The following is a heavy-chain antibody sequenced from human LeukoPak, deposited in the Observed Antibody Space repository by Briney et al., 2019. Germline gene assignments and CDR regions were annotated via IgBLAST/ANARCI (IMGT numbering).Heavy chain of an antibody. CDR1: GGSFSCYS. CDR3: ASSTRGQAYYYYYMDV. CDR2: FSHSGFP. J-gene: IGHJ6*03. Sequence: PSETLSLTCAIYGGSFSCYSWTWIRQPPGKGLEWIGEFSHSGFPVYNPSLGGRVTISIDASKNQFSLKLNSVTAADTAVYYCASSTRGQAYYYYYMDVWGKGTTVTVSS. D-gene: IGHD3-10*01. V-gene: IGHV4-34*01.